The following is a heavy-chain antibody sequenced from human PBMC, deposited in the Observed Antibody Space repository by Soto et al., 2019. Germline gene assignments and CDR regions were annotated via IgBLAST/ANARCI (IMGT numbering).Heavy chain of an antibody. J-gene: IGHJ4*02. Sequence: EVQLVESGGGLVQPGGSLRLSCAASGFTVSSNYMSWVRQAPGKGLEWVSVIYSGGSTYYADSVKGRFTISRDNSKNTLYLQMNSLRAEDTAVYYCAMWVSYGGYGKWKRDFDYWGQGPLVTVSS. CDR2: IYSGGST. CDR1: GFTVSSNY. V-gene: IGHV3-66*01. D-gene: IGHD5-12*01. CDR3: AMWVSYGGYGKWKRDFDY.